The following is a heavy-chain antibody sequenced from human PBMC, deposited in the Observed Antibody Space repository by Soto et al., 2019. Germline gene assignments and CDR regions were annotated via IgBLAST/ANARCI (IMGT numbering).Heavy chain of an antibody. V-gene: IGHV3-30-3*01. CDR2: ISYDGSNK. J-gene: IGHJ4*02. Sequence: GGSLRLSCAASGFTFSSYAMHWVRQAPGKGLEWVAVISYDGSNKYYADSVKGRFTISRDNSKNTLYLQMNSLRAEDTAVYYCARDVLRGYSYGYFDYWGQGTLVTVSS. CDR1: GFTFSSYA. CDR3: ARDVLRGYSYGYFDY. D-gene: IGHD5-18*01.